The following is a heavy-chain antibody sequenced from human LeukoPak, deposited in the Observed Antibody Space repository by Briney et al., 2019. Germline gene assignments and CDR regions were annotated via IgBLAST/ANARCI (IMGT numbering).Heavy chain of an antibody. Sequence: ASVKVSCKASGYTFTSYDINWVRQATGQGLEWMGWMNPNSGNTGYAQKFQGRVTMTRNTSISTAYMELSSLRSEDTAVYYCARAHYRLGTYYFDYWGQGTLVTVSS. J-gene: IGHJ4*02. CDR2: MNPNSGNT. D-gene: IGHD1-7*01. V-gene: IGHV1-8*01. CDR3: ARAHYRLGTYYFDY. CDR1: GYTFTSYD.